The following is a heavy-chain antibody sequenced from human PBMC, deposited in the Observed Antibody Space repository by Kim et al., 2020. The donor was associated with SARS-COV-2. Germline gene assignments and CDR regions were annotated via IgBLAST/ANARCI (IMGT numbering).Heavy chain of an antibody. CDR2: T. J-gene: IGHJ4*02. V-gene: IGHV4-34*01. CDR3: AREGVRGVIIY. D-gene: IGHD3-10*01. Sequence: TNYNPSLKSRVTISVDTSKNQFSLKLSSVTAADTAVYYCAREGVRGVIIYWGQGTLVTVSS.